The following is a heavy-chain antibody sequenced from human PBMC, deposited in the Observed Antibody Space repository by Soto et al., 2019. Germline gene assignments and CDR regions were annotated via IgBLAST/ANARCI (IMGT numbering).Heavy chain of an antibody. CDR3: ATVEDCGGDCPIEAFEI. D-gene: IGHD2-21*02. CDR2: IYYTGST. CDR1: GGSISSGGYY. V-gene: IGHV4-31*03. J-gene: IGHJ3*02. Sequence: QVQLQESGLGLVKPSQTLSLTCTVSGGSISSGGYYWSWIRQHPGKGLEWIGYIYYTGSTYYNPVLQSRVTIAVDTSKNHFSLKLSSVTAADTAVYYCATVEDCGGDCPIEAFEIWGQGTMVTVSS.